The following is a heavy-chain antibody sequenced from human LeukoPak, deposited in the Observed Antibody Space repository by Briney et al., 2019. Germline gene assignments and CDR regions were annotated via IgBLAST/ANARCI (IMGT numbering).Heavy chain of an antibody. V-gene: IGHV3-53*01. CDR1: GFTVSSNS. Sequence: GGSLRLSCTVSGFTVSSNSMSWVRQAPGKGLEWVSFIYSDNTHYSDSVKGRFTISRDNSKNTLYLQMNSLRAEDTAVYYFARRAGAYSHPYDYWGQGTLVTVSS. J-gene: IGHJ4*02. CDR3: ARRAGAYSHPYDY. CDR2: IYSDNT. D-gene: IGHD4/OR15-4a*01.